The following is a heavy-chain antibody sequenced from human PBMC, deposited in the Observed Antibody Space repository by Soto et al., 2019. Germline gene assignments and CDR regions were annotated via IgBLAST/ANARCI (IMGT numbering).Heavy chain of an antibody. CDR2: ISSSSSYI. Sequence: GGSLRLSCAASGFTFSSYSMNWVRQAPGEGLEWVSSISSSSSYIYYADSVKGRFTISRDNAKNSLYLQMNSLRAEDTAVYYCARAGNSQDLVGMDDWGQGTLVTVSS. CDR1: GFTFSSYS. CDR3: ARAGNSQDLVGMDD. V-gene: IGHV3-21*01. J-gene: IGHJ4*02. D-gene: IGHD3-22*01.